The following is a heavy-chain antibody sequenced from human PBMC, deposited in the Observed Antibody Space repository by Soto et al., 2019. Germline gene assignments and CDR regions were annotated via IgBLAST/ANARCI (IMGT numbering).Heavy chain of an antibody. Sequence: ASVKVSCKASGYTFTGYYMHWVRQAPGQGLEWMGWINPNSGGTNYAQKFQGWVTMTRDTSTSTAYMELSRLRSDDTAVYYCARDQYVVVVAATVQIRTPKRYNWFDLWGQGTLVTVSS. V-gene: IGHV1-2*04. D-gene: IGHD2-15*01. CDR1: GYTFTGYY. J-gene: IGHJ5*02. CDR2: INPNSGGT. CDR3: ARDQYVVVVAATVQIRTPKRYNWFDL.